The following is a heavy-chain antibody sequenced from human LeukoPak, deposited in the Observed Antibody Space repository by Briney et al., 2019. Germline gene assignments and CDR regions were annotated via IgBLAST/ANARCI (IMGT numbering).Heavy chain of an antibody. CDR2: VNPNSGNT. CDR3: ARLVRGIISDAFDI. D-gene: IGHD3-10*01. V-gene: IGHV1-8*02. J-gene: IGHJ3*02. Sequence: ASVKVSCKASGYTFTSYGISWVRQAPGQGLEWMGWVNPNSGNTGYAQKFQGRVTMTRNTSISTAYMELSSLRSEDTAVYYCARLVRGIISDAFDIWGQGTMVTVSS. CDR1: GYTFTSYG.